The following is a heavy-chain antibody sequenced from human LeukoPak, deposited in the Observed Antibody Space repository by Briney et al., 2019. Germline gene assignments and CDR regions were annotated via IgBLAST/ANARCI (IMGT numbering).Heavy chain of an antibody. J-gene: IGHJ4*02. Sequence: PGESLQISCKGSGYSFTSYWIGWVRQMPGKGLEWMGIIYPGDSDTRYSPSFQGQVTISADKSISTAYLQWSSLKASDTAMYYCAREADPRDTDYDYWGQGTLVTVSS. CDR2: IYPGDSDT. D-gene: IGHD5-18*01. CDR3: AREADPRDTDYDY. V-gene: IGHV5-51*01. CDR1: GYSFTSYW.